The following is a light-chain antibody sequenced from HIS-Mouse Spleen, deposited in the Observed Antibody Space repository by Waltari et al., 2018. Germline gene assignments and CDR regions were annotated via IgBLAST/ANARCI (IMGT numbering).Light chain of an antibody. CDR1: ALPKKY. CDR2: EDS. J-gene: IGLJ2*01. CDR3: YSTDSSGNHRV. Sequence: SYELTQPPSVSVSPGQTARNTCSGAALPKKYGYWYQQKSGQAPVLVIYEDSKRPSGLPERFSGSSSGTMDTLTISGAQVEDEADYYCYSTDSSGNHRVFGGGTKLTVL. V-gene: IGLV3-10*01.